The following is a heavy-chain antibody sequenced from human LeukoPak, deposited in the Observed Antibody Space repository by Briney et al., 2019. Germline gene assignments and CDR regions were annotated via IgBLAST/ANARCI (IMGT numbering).Heavy chain of an antibody. CDR1: GLPLQNYS. CDR2: KSGSGGKT. Sequence: GGSLRLSCGVCGLPLQNYSVRGLRRAGEGGGEGVAGKSGSGGKTKYADCVKGRFTISTDNPKTTLYLQMNSLRAEDTAVYFCAKRGVVIRVILVRFHKEAYYFDTWGQGALVTVSS. J-gene: IGHJ4*02. D-gene: IGHD3-22*01. CDR3: AKRGVVIRVILVRFHKEAYYFDT. V-gene: IGHV3-23*01.